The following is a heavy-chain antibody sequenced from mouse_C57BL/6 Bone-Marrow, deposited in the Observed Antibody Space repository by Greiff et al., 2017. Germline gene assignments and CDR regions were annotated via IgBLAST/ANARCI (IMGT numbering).Heavy chain of an antibody. CDR1: GFTFTDYY. CDR2: IFPGSGST. D-gene: IGHD2-2*01. V-gene: IGHV1-75*01. J-gene: IGHJ2*03. CDR3: AISGYYAYDGYFDF. Sequence: QVQLQQSGPELVKPGASVKISCKASGFTFTDYYINWVKQRPGQGLEWIGVIFPGSGSTYYNEKFKGKATLTVDKSSSTAYNLLSSLTSENSAVYYCAISGYYAYDGYFDFGDRGTSPTVSA.